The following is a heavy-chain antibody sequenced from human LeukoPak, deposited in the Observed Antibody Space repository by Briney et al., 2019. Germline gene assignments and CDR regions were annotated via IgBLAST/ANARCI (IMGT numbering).Heavy chain of an antibody. CDR2: ISSSSTYI. J-gene: IGHJ4*02. CDR1: GFTFSSCS. Sequence: GSLRLSCAASGFTFSSCSMSWVRQAPGKGLEWVSSISSSSTYIYYADSVKGRFTISRDNAKNSLYLQMNSLRAEDTAVYYCARSGIAAALFDYWGQGTLVTVSS. CDR3: ARSGIAAALFDY. D-gene: IGHD6-13*01. V-gene: IGHV3-21*01.